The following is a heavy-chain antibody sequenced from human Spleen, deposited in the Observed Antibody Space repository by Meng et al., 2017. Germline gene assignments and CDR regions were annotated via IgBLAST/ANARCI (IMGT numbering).Heavy chain of an antibody. CDR3: VRGTPGRSYCDY. J-gene: IGHJ4*02. Sequence: QVQLVQSGGEVKKPGYSVTVTCKASGGTFSSYVNSWVRQAPGQGLEWMGWFVNYRDTYPAPKFQHRVTMTTDTLTNTVFMELRSLTPDDTAVYYCVRGTPGRSYCDYWGQGTLVTVSS. CDR1: GGTFSSYV. CDR2: FVNYRDT. D-gene: IGHD3-10*01. V-gene: IGHV1-18*01.